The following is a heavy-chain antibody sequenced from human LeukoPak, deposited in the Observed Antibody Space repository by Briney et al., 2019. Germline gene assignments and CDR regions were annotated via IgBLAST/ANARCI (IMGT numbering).Heavy chain of an antibody. CDR3: AKGTGDTAYYFDF. V-gene: IGHV3-23*01. Sequence: GGSLRLSCAASGFTFSSYAMRWVRQAPGKGLEWVSGISGSGGSTYYADSVKGRFTISRDNSENTLYLQMSGLRAEDTAIYYCAKGTGDTAYYFDFWGQGVLVTVSS. D-gene: IGHD7-27*01. CDR2: ISGSGGST. J-gene: IGHJ4*02. CDR1: GFTFSSYA.